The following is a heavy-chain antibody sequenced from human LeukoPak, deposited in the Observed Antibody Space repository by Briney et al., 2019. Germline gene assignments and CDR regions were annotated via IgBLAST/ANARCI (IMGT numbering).Heavy chain of an antibody. Sequence: SETLSLTCTVSGGSISSYYWSWIRQPPGNGLEWIGSIYYSGSTYYNPSLKSRVTISVDTSKNQFSLKLSSVTAADTALYYCARHRAVAGPTDYWGQGTLVTVSS. D-gene: IGHD6-19*01. J-gene: IGHJ4*02. CDR2: IYYSGST. CDR3: ARHRAVAGPTDY. V-gene: IGHV4-59*05. CDR1: GGSISSYY.